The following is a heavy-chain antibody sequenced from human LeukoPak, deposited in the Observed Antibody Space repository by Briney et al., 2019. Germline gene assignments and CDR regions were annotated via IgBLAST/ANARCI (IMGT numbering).Heavy chain of an antibody. Sequence: GGSLRLSCAASGFTFSSYAMSWVRQAPGKGLEWVSAISGSGGSTYYADSVKGRFTISRDNSKNTLYLQMNSLRAEDTAVYYCAKWGGYCSSTSCYEDYYYGMDVWGQGTTVTVSS. D-gene: IGHD2-2*01. CDR3: AKWGGYCSSTSCYEDYYYGMDV. CDR2: ISGSGGST. V-gene: IGHV3-23*01. J-gene: IGHJ6*02. CDR1: GFTFSSYA.